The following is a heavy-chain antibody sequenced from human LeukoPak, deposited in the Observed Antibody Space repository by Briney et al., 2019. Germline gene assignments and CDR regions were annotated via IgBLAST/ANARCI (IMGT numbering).Heavy chain of an antibody. V-gene: IGHV3-30*04. CDR2: ISYDGSNK. Sequence: GRSLRLSCAASGFTFSSYAMHWVRQAPGKGLEWVAVISYDGSNKYYADSVKGRFTISRDNSKNTLYLQMNSLRAEDTAVYYCAREWRSTGYWGQGTLVTVSS. D-gene: IGHD1-1*01. CDR1: GFTFSSYA. J-gene: IGHJ4*02. CDR3: AREWRSTGY.